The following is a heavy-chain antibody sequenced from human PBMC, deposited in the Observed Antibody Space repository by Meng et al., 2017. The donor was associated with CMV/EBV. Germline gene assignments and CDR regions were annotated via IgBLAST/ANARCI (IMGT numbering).Heavy chain of an antibody. CDR3: ARDFANEGVYYYDYYYGMDV. Sequence: SVTVSCMASRYTFTRYYMHWVRQSAGQGLEWMGWINPNSGGTNYAQKFQGRVTMTRETSISTAYMELSRLRSDDTAVYYCARDFANEGVYYYDYYYGMDVWGQGTTVTVSS. CDR2: INPNSGGT. V-gene: IGHV1-2*02. D-gene: IGHD3-10*01. J-gene: IGHJ6*02. CDR1: RYTFTRYY.